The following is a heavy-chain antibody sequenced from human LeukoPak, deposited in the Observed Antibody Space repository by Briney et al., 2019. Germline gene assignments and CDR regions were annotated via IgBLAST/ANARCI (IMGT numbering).Heavy chain of an antibody. V-gene: IGHV3-48*03. Sequence: AGGSLRLSCAASGFTFSSYEMNWVRQAPGKGLEWVSYISSGSTIYDADPVKGRFTISRDNAKNSLYLQMNSLRAEDTAVYYCARESIAVAGAPFDYWGQGTLVTVSS. CDR2: ISSGSTI. CDR1: GFTFSSYE. D-gene: IGHD6-19*01. CDR3: ARESIAVAGAPFDY. J-gene: IGHJ4*02.